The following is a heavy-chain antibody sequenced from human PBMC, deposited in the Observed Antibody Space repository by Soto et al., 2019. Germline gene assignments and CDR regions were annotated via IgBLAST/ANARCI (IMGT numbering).Heavy chain of an antibody. CDR1: GFTFSSYW. J-gene: IGHJ6*02. Sequence: GGSLRLSCAASGFTFSSYWMNWVRQAPGKGLEWVANIKQDGSEKNYVDSVKGRFTISRDNAKNSLYLQMNSLRAEDTAVYYCARDWAGYVPYYSCGMDVSCQATTLTVSS. CDR2: IKQDGSEK. D-gene: IGHD5-18*01. CDR3: ARDWAGYVPYYSCGMDV. V-gene: IGHV3-7*03.